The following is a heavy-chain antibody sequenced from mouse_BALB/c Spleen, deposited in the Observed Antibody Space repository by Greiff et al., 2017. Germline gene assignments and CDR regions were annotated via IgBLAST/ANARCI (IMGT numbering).Heavy chain of an antibody. Sequence: EVKVVESGGGLVQPGGSMKLSCVASGFTFSNYWMNWVRQSPEKGLEWVAEIRLKSNNYATHYAESVKGRFTISRDDSKSSVYLQMNNLRAEDTGIYYCTRSDYGPYWGQGTLVTVSA. CDR3: TRSDYGPY. CDR1: GFTFSNYW. CDR2: IRLKSNNYAT. D-gene: IGHD2-4*01. J-gene: IGHJ3*01. V-gene: IGHV6-6*02.